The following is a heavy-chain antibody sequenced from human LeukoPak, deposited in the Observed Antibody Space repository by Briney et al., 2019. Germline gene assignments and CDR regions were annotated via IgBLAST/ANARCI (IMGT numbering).Heavy chain of an antibody. CDR3: ARSLDV. CDR1: GFTFSNYW. V-gene: IGHV3-7*01. Sequence: GGSLRLSCTASGFTFSNYWMHWVRQAPGKGLEWVANIKQDGSKIYYVGSVKGRFTISRDNAKNSLYLQMSSLRAEDTAVYYCARSLDVWGQGTTVTVSS. J-gene: IGHJ6*02. CDR2: IKQDGSKI.